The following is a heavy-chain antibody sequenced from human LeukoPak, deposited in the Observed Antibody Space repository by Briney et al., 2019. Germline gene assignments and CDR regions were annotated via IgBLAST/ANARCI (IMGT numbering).Heavy chain of an antibody. CDR2: IYYSGST. V-gene: IGHV4-59*01. D-gene: IGHD2-15*01. J-gene: IGHJ4*02. Sequence: PSETLSLTCTVSGGSFSSYYWSWIRQPPGKGLEWIGNIYYSGSTNYNPSLKSRVTISVDTSKNQFSLKLSSVTAADTAVYYCASTVVVAASYCFDYWGQGTLVTVSS. CDR3: ASTVVVAASYCFDY. CDR1: GGSFSSYY.